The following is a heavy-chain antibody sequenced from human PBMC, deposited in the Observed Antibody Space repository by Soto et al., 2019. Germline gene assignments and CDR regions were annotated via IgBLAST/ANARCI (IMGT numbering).Heavy chain of an antibody. CDR1: GFTFSSYA. CDR3: ARGIYNWAYCSSTSCPPRFDP. D-gene: IGHD2-2*01. CDR2: ISYDGSNK. V-gene: IGHV3-30-3*01. J-gene: IGHJ5*02. Sequence: QVQLVESGGGVVQPGRSLRLSCAASGFTFSSYAMHWVRQAPGKGLEWVAVISYDGSNKYYADSVNGRFTISRDNSKNTLYLQMNSLRAEDTAVYYCARGIYNWAYCSSTSCPPRFDPWGQGTLVTVSS.